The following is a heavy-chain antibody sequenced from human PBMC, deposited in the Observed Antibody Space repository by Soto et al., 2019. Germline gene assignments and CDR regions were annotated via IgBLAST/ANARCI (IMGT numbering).Heavy chain of an antibody. CDR2: IWYDGSNK. D-gene: IGHD3-22*01. J-gene: IGHJ4*02. CDR3: ARDYDSSGYPRYYFDY. Sequence: PGGSLRLSCAASGFTFRNYGMHWVRQAPGKGLEWLAVIWYDGSNKYYADSVKGRFTISRDNSKNTLHLQMNSLRAEDTAVYYCARDYDSSGYPRYYFDYWGQGTLVTVSS. V-gene: IGHV3-33*01. CDR1: GFTFRNYG.